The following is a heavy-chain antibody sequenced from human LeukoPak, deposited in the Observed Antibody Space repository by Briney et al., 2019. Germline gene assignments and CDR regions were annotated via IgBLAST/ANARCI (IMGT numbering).Heavy chain of an antibody. V-gene: IGHV1-18*01. J-gene: IGHJ3*02. CDR1: GYTFTSYG. CDR2: ISAYNGDT. CDR3: ARSMKTRGAFDI. D-gene: IGHD2/OR15-2a*01. Sequence: ASVKVSCKASGYTFTSYGINWVRQAPGQGLEWMGWISAYNGDTNYAQKLQGRVTMTTGTSTSTAYMELSSLRSEDTAVYYCARSMKTRGAFDIWGQGTMVTVSS.